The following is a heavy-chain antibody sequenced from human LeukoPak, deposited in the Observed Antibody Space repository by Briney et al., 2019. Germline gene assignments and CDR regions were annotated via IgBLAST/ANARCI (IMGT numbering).Heavy chain of an antibody. CDR3: ARDRVGATIGY. CDR2: IKQDGSEK. J-gene: IGHJ4*02. Sequence: PGGSLRLSCAASGFTFSSYWMSWVRQAPGKGLEWVANIKQDGSEKYYVDSVKGRLTISRDNAKNSLYLQMNSLRAEDTAVYYCARDRVGATIGYWGQGTLVTVSS. CDR1: GFTFSSYW. V-gene: IGHV3-7*01. D-gene: IGHD1-26*01.